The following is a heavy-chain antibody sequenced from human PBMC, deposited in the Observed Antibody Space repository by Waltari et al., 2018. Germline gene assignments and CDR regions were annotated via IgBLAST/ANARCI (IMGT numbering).Heavy chain of an antibody. CDR3: ARIPYYYDSSGSRYFDY. D-gene: IGHD3-22*01. Sequence: QLQLQESGPRLVKPSETLSLTCTVSDDSIRSNIYYWGWIRQPPGTGLGWIGRVNYIGTTYYNPSLKSRVTISVDTSKNQFSLKLNSVTAADTAVYYCARIPYYYDSSGSRYFDYWGQGTLVTVSS. V-gene: IGHV4-39*01. CDR2: VNYIGTT. CDR1: DDSIRSNIYY. J-gene: IGHJ4*02.